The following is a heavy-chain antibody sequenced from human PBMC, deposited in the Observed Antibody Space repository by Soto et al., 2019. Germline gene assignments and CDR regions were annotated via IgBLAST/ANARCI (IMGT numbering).Heavy chain of an antibody. CDR1: GGSFSGY. J-gene: IGHJ4*02. D-gene: IGHD2-15*01. V-gene: IGHV4-34*01. CDR2: INDRGST. Sequence: QVQLQQWGAGLLKPSETLSLTCAVYGGSFSGYWTWIRQPPGKGLEWIGEINDRGSTKYNPSLKSRVTISRDTSKNPFSLNLRSVTAPDTATYYCVRGGLRGRAIWGKGTLVTVPS. CDR3: VRGGLRGRAI.